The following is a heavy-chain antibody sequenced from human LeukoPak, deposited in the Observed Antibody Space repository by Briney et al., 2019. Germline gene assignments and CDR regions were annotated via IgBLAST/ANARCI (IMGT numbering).Heavy chain of an antibody. Sequence: NASETLSLTCSVSTASLSSSSYYWSWIRQPPGQELEWIGYIYYSASTNYNPSLKSRVTILVDTSKNQFSLKLSSVTAADTAVYYCARAGISYDSSSGYYYSELDYWGQGTLVTVSS. CDR1: TASLSSSSYY. D-gene: IGHD3-22*01. CDR3: ARAGISYDSSSGYYYSELDY. V-gene: IGHV4-61*01. CDR2: IYYSAST. J-gene: IGHJ4*02.